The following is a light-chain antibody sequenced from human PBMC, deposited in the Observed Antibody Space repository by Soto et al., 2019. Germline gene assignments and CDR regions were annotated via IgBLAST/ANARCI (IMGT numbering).Light chain of an antibody. V-gene: IGKV1-5*03. CDR3: QQYNSYPWT. Sequence: DIQMTQSPSTLSASVGDRVTITCRASQSISTWLAWYQQKPGKAPKFLIYQASSLESGVPSRFSGGGSGTEVTLTSSSLQPDDFSTYYCQQYNSYPWTFGQGTKVEIK. CDR1: QSISTW. J-gene: IGKJ1*01. CDR2: QAS.